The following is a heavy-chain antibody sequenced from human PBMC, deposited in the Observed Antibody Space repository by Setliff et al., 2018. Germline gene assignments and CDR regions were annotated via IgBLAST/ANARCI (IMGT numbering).Heavy chain of an antibody. CDR1: GESFSGYY. D-gene: IGHD5-12*01. J-gene: IGHJ3*02. CDR2: IGGRGIST. Sequence: ETLSLTCAVYGESFSGYYWSWIRQPPGKGLEWVSGIGGRGISTYYADSVKGRFIISRDNSENTLYLQMNSLRAEDTAVYYCAREWLHPPEAFDIWGQGTTVTVSS. CDR3: AREWLHPPEAFDI. V-gene: IGHV3-23*01.